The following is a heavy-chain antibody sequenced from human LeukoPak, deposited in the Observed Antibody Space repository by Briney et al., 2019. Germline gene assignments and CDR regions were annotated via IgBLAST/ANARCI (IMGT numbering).Heavy chain of an antibody. CDR3: AREVIAARYDAFDI. V-gene: IGHV1-2*02. D-gene: IGHD6-6*01. J-gene: IGHJ3*02. Sequence: ASVKVSCKASGYTFTGYYMHWVRQAPGQGLEWMGWINPNSGGTNYAQKFQGRVTMTRDTSISTAYMELSRLRSDDTAVYYCAREVIAARYDAFDIWGQGTMVTVSS. CDR1: GYTFTGYY. CDR2: INPNSGGT.